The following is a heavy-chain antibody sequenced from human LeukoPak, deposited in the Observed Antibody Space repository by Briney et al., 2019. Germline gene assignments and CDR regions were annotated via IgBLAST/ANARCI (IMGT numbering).Heavy chain of an antibody. J-gene: IGHJ4*02. V-gene: IGHV3-23*01. CDR2: ISGSGAGT. D-gene: IGHD1-26*01. CDR1: GFTXXSYA. Sequence: LRLSCXASGFTXXSYAMSWVRQAPGKGLDWVAAISGSGAGTYYADSAKGRFTSSRENAKNTLYLQMKSQRDEDTGEYYSAKVAGGAAKRELDYWGQGTLVTVSS. CDR3: AKVAGGAAKRELDY.